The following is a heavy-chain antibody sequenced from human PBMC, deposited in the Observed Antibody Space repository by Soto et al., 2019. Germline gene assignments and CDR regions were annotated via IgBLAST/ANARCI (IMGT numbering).Heavy chain of an antibody. J-gene: IGHJ5*02. CDR2: INGDGSTT. CDR1: GFPFSSSW. D-gene: IGHD7-27*01. Sequence: PGGSLRLSCASSGFPFSSSWMHWVRQAPGKGLVWVSRINGDGSTTSYADSVKGRFTISRDNAKNTLFLQMQSLRAEDTAVYYCARVDTINWGYISWGQGTLVTVSS. V-gene: IGHV3-74*01. CDR3: ARVDTINWGYIS.